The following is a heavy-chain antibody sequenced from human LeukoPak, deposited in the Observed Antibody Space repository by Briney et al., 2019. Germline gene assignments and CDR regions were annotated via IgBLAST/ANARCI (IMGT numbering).Heavy chain of an antibody. Sequence: GGSLRLSCAASGFIVSGKFMSWVRQAPGKGLEWVSIIHYDGKIRYAGSVGGRFTIYRDDSENTLFLQMNSLRVDDTAVYFCASGDGYLQPYWGQGTLVTVSS. CDR1: GFIVSGKF. J-gene: IGHJ4*02. V-gene: IGHV3-53*01. CDR2: IHYDGKI. D-gene: IGHD2-21*01. CDR3: ASGDGYLQPY.